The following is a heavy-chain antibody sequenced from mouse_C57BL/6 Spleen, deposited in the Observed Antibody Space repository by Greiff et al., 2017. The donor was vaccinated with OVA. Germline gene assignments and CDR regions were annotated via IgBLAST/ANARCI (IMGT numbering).Heavy chain of an antibody. CDR3: AREVITTVALFDY. V-gene: IGHV5-6*01. D-gene: IGHD1-1*01. CDR2: ISSGGSYT. CDR1: GFTFSSYG. J-gene: IGHJ2*01. Sequence: EVKLVESGGDLVKPGGSLKLSCAASGFTFSSYGMSWVRQTPDKRLEWVATISSGGSYTYYPDSVKGRFTISRDNAKNTLYLQMSSLKSEDTAMYYCAREVITTVALFDYWGQGTTLTVSS.